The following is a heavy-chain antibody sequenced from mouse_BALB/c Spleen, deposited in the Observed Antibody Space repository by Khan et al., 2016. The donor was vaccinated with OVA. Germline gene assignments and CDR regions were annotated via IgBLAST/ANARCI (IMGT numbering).Heavy chain of an antibody. Sequence: VHLVESGGGLVQPGGSRKLSCAASGFTFSDYGLAWVRQAPGTGPEWVAFISSLAYGIYYADTVTGRFTISRENAKNTLYMEMSSLRSEDTAMYYCARSWAMDYWGQGTSVTVSS. CDR1: GFTFSDYG. CDR2: ISSLAYGI. J-gene: IGHJ4*01. V-gene: IGHV5-15*02. CDR3: ARSWAMDY.